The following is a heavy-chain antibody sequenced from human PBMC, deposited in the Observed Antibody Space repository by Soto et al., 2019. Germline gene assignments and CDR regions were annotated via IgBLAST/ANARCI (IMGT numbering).Heavy chain of an antibody. CDR1: GFTFSSYS. D-gene: IGHD3-10*01. CDR3: ARVTVRGVITRQQQLNYYYYMDV. Sequence: GGSLRLSCAASGFTFSSYSMNWVRQAPGKGLEWVSYISSSSSTIYYADSVKGRFTISRDNAKNSLYLQMNSLRAEDTAVYYCARVTVRGVITRQQQLNYYYYMDVWGQGTTVTVSS. V-gene: IGHV3-48*01. J-gene: IGHJ6*03. CDR2: ISSSSSTI.